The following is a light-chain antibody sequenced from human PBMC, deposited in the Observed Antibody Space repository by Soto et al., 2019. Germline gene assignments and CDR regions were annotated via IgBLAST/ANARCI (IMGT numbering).Light chain of an antibody. CDR2: KAS. CDR3: QQYQSYSH. V-gene: IGKV1-5*03. CDR1: QSMSSW. J-gene: IGKJ1*01. Sequence: DIQMTQSPSTLSASVGDKVTITCRASQSMSSWLAWYQQKPGKAPKLLIYKASILESGVPSRFSGSGSGTEFTLTISSLQPDDFAPYYCQQYQSYSHFGQGTKVEIK.